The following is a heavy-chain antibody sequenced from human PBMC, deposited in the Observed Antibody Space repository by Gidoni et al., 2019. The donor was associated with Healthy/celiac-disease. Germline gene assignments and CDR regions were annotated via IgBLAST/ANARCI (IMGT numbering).Heavy chain of an antibody. CDR3: ARHLICGWYSRWLAAYGMDV. CDR2: IYYSGST. CDR1: AGSISSSSYY. V-gene: IGHV4-39*01. Sequence: QLQLQESGPGLVKPSETLSLTCTVSAGSISSSSYYWGWIRQPPGKGLEGIGSIYYSGSTYYNPSLKSRVTISVDTSKNQFSLKLSSVTAADTAVYYCARHLICGWYSRWLAAYGMDVWGQGTTVTVSS. J-gene: IGHJ6*02. D-gene: IGHD6-13*01.